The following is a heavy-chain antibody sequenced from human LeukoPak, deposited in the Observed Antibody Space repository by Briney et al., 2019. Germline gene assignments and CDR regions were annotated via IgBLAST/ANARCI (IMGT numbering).Heavy chain of an antibody. J-gene: IGHJ6*02. CDR2: IIPILGIA. V-gene: IGHV1-69*04. D-gene: IGHD3-16*02. CDR3: ARGSGDLLPITFGGAFVSGMDV. CDR1: GGTFGSYA. Sequence: GSSVKVSCKASGGTFGSYAISWVRQAPGQGLEWMGRIIPILGIANYAQKFQGRVTITADKSTSTAYMELSSLRSEDTAVYYCARGSGDLLPITFGGAFVSGMDVWGQGTTVTVSS.